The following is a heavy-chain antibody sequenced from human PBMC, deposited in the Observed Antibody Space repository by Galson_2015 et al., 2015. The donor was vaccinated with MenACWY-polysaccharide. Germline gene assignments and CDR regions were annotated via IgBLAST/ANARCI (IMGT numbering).Heavy chain of an antibody. CDR1: GDSVSSQTAA. CDR3: ARDRFSGDNWCDP. CDR2: TYYRSKWYN. V-gene: IGHV6-1*01. D-gene: IGHD3-16*01. Sequence: CAISGDSVSSQTAAWNWIRQPPSRGLEWLGRTYYRSKWYNDYAESVKSRININPDTSKNQFSLHLNSVTPEDTAVYYCARDRFSGDNWCDPWGQGTLVTVSS. J-gene: IGHJ5*02.